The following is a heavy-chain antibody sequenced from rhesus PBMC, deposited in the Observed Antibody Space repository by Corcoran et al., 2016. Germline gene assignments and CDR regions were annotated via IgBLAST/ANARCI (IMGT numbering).Heavy chain of an antibody. J-gene: IGHJ4*01. Sequence: QLQLQESGPGLVKPSETLSVTCAVSGGSISSSYWSWIRQAPGKGLEWIGYIYGSCSSTNYNPSLKRRVTLSVGTSKNQLSLKLSSVTAADTAVYYCASGAAAGRRFDYWGQGVLVTVSS. CDR2: IYGSCSST. CDR3: ASGAAAGRRFDY. CDR1: GGSISSSY. V-gene: IGHV4-169*02. D-gene: IGHD6-25*01.